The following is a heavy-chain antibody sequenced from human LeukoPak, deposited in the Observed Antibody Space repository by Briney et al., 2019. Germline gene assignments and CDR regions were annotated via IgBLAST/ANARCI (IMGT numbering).Heavy chain of an antibody. D-gene: IGHD5-18*01. V-gene: IGHV1-69*13. J-gene: IGHJ4*02. CDR3: ARLRGGPHIGSYGYYVDY. Sequence: SVKVSCKASGGTFSSYAISWVRQAPGQGLEWMGGIIPIFGTANYAQKFQGRVTITADESTSTAYMELSSLRSEDTAVYYCARLRGGPHIGSYGYYVDYWGQGTLVTVSS. CDR1: GGTFSSYA. CDR2: IIPIFGTA.